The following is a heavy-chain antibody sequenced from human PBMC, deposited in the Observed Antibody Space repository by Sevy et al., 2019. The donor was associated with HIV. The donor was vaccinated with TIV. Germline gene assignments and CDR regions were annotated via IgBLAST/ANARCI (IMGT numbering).Heavy chain of an antibody. CDR2: IWNAGSNK. J-gene: IGHJ4*02. V-gene: IGHV3-33*01. D-gene: IGHD3-10*02. CDR3: ARDVRGEGIRRRDLDY. Sequence: GGSLRLSCAASGFTFSDFGMQWVRQAPGKGLQWVAVIWNAGSNKYYADSVKGRFTTSRDNSSNTLYLQMNSLRAEDTAVYYCARDVRGEGIRRRDLDYWGQGTLVTVSS. CDR1: GFTFSDFG.